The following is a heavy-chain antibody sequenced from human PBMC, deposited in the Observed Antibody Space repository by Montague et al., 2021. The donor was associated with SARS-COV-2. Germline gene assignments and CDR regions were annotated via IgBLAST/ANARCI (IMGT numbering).Heavy chain of an antibody. CDR3: ARSTSGWFIY. Sequence: SETLSLTCSVSGGFISSTSFFWAWIRQPPGKGLEWVGSMYSSGTTYYXPSLKSRVTISGDTSRNQLSVRLSSVTAADTAVYYCARSTSGWFIYWGQGTLVTVSS. CDR2: MYSSGTT. J-gene: IGHJ4*02. D-gene: IGHD6-19*01. V-gene: IGHV4-39*01. CDR1: GGFISSTSFF.